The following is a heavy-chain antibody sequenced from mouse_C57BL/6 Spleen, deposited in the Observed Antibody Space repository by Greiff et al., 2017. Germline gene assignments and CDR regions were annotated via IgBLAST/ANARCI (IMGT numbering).Heavy chain of an antibody. D-gene: IGHD1-1*02. V-gene: IGHV1-82*01. CDR3: AREGWGRRFAY. CDR1: GYAFSSSW. Sequence: QVQLQQSGPELVKPGASVKISCKASGYAFSSSWMNWVKQRPGKGLEWIGRIYPGDGDTNYNGKFKGKATLTADKSSSTAYMQLSSLTSEDAAVYFCAREGWGRRFAYWGQGTLVTVSA. J-gene: IGHJ3*01. CDR2: IYPGDGDT.